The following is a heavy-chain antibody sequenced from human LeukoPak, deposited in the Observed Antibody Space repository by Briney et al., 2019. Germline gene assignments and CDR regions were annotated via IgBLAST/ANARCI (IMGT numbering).Heavy chain of an antibody. CDR1: GFTFSSYN. D-gene: IGHD3-22*01. CDR3: ASDSSGYYYYDY. CDR2: ISTSSSTM. J-gene: IGHJ4*02. V-gene: IGHV3-48*02. Sequence: PGGSLRLSCAASGFTFSSYNMIWVRQAPGKGLEWVSYISTSSSTMYYADSVKGRFTLSRDNAKNSLFLQMNSLRDEDTAVYYCASDSSGYYYYDYWGQGTLVTVSS.